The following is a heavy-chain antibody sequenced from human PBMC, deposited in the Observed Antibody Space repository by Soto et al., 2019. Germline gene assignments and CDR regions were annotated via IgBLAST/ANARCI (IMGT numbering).Heavy chain of an antibody. V-gene: IGHV4-34*01. Sequence: SETLSLTCAVYGGSFSGYYWSWIRQPPGKGLEWIGEINHSGSTNYNPSLKSRVTISVDTSKNQFSLKLSSVTAADTAEYYCARGRAGVVVAASWFDPWGQGTLVTVSS. CDR2: INHSGST. CDR3: ARGRAGVVVAASWFDP. J-gene: IGHJ5*02. CDR1: GGSFSGYY. D-gene: IGHD2-15*01.